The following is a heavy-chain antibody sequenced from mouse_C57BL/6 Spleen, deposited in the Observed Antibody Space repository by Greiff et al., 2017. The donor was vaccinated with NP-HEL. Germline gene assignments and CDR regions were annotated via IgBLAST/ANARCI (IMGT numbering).Heavy chain of an antibody. Sequence: VQLQQSVAELVRPGASVKLSCTASGFNIKNTYMHWVKQRPEQGLEWIGRIDPANGNTKYAPKFQGKATITADTSSNTAYLQLSSLTSEDTAIYYCARFRRGDYDGSSYNYAMDYWGQGTSVTVAS. CDR3: ARFRRGDYDGSSYNYAMDY. V-gene: IGHV14-3*01. J-gene: IGHJ4*01. D-gene: IGHD1-1*01. CDR2: IDPANGNT. CDR1: GFNIKNTY.